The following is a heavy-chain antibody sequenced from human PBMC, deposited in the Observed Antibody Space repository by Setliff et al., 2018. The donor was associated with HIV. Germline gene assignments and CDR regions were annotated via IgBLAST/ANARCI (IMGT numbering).Heavy chain of an antibody. V-gene: IGHV4-4*02. CDR3: ARVIYSYYDSTGYSCYFDY. J-gene: IGHJ4*02. D-gene: IGHD3-22*01. CDR2: IYHSGST. CDR1: GGSISSRNW. Sequence: PSETLSLTCTVSGGSISSRNWWSWVRQPPGKGLEWIGEIYHSGSTNYNPSLKSRVTISVDKSTNQVSLKLNSVTAADTAVYYCARVIYSYYDSTGYSCYFDYWGPGTLVTVSS.